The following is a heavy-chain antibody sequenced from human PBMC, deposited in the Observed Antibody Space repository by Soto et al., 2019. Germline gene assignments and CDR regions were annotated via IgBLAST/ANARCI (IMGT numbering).Heavy chain of an antibody. D-gene: IGHD2-15*01. V-gene: IGHV1-18*01. CDR1: GYTFTNYG. J-gene: IGHJ4*02. CDR2: INTSNDNT. CDR3: ARDPGAASFDF. Sequence: QVHLVQSGAEVKKPGASVKVSCKASGYTFTNYGISWVRQAPGEGLEWVGWINTSNDNTLYAQKLQRRLTLTTDTSTSTAYRALTTLRSDDTAVYFCARDPGAASFDFWAQGTLVTVSS.